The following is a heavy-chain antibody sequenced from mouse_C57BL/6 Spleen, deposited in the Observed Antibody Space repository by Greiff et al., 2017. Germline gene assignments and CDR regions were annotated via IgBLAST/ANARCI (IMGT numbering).Heavy chain of an antibody. CDR3: ARSRWGNQDYFDY. J-gene: IGHJ2*01. CDR2: IAPEDGET. CDR1: GFNIKDYY. Sequence: VQLQQSGAELVKPGASVKLSCTASGFNIKDYYMHWVKQRTEQGLEWIGRIAPEDGETKYAPTFQGKATITADTSSNTAYLQLSSLTSEDTAVYYCARSRWGNQDYFDYWGQGTTLTVSS. D-gene: IGHD2-1*01. V-gene: IGHV14-2*01.